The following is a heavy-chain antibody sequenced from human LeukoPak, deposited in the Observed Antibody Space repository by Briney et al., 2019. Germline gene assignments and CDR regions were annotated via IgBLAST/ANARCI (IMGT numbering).Heavy chain of an antibody. V-gene: IGHV4-59*01. CDR2: IYYSGST. Sequence: SETLSLTCTVSGGSISSYYWSWIRQPPGKGLEWIGYIYYSGSTNYNPSLKSRVAISVDTSKNQFSLKLSSVTAADTAVYYCARDRYDSSGPIYYYYGMDVWGQGTTVTVSS. J-gene: IGHJ6*02. CDR3: ARDRYDSSGPIYYYYGMDV. D-gene: IGHD3-22*01. CDR1: GGSISSYY.